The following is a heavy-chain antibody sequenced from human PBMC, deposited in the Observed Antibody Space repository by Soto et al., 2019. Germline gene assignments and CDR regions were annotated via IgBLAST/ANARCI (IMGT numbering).Heavy chain of an antibody. CDR2: ISYDGSNK. D-gene: IGHD3-22*01. CDR3: AEDWGPRDYYDSSPFAY. V-gene: IGHV3-30*18. J-gene: IGHJ4*02. Sequence: QVQLVESGGGVVQPGRSLRLSCAASGFTFSSYGMHWVRQAPGKGLEWVAVISYDGSNKYYADSVKGRFTISRDNSKNTLYLQMNSLRAEDTAVYYCAEDWGPRDYYDSSPFAYWGQGTLVTVSS. CDR1: GFTFSSYG.